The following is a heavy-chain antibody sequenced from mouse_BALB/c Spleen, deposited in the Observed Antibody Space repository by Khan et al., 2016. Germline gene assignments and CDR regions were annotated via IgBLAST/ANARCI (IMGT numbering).Heavy chain of an antibody. CDR2: INTHSGVP. Sequence: QIQLVQSGPELKQPGETVTISCKASGYTFTTAGMQWVQKMPGKGLKWIGWINTHSGVPKYAEVFKGRFAFSLDTSASTAYLQISNLKNEDTTTYFCAGGGTARATWAMDYWGQGTSVTVSS. J-gene: IGHJ4*01. D-gene: IGHD3-2*01. V-gene: IGHV9-4*02. CDR3: AGGGTARATWAMDY. CDR1: GYTFTTAG.